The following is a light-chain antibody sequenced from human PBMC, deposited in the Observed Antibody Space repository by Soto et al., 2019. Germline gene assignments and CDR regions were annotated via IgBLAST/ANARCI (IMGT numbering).Light chain of an antibody. CDR1: QSISSW. J-gene: IGKJ1*01. CDR3: QQYGT. Sequence: DIQMTQSPSTLSASVGDRVTITCRASQSISSWLAWYQQKPGKAPKLLIYAASTLASGVPSRFSGSGSGPEFTLTISNLQPDDFATYYCQQYGTFGQGTKVDIK. V-gene: IGKV1-5*01. CDR2: AAS.